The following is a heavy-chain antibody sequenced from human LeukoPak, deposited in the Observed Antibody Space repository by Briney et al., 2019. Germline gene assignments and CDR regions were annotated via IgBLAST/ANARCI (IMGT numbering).Heavy chain of an antibody. D-gene: IGHD5-12*01. Sequence: GGSLRLSCAASGFTVSSNYMSWVRQAPGKGLEWVSVIYSGGSTYYADSVKGRFTISRDNAKNSLYLQMNGLRAEDTAVYYCAKAMGVDIVATPIDYWGQGTLVTVSS. V-gene: IGHV3-53*01. J-gene: IGHJ4*02. CDR2: IYSGGST. CDR3: AKAMGVDIVATPIDY. CDR1: GFTVSSNY.